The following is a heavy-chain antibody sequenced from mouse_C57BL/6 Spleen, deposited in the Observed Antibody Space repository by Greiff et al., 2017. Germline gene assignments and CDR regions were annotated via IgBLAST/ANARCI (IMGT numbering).Heavy chain of an antibody. D-gene: IGHD1-1*01. Sequence: VQGVESGPGLVQPSQSLSITCTVSGFSLTSYGVHWVRQSPGKGLEWLGVIWSGGSTDYNAAFISRLSISKDNSKSQVFFKMNSLQADDTAIYYCARNPLYYGSSYGYFDVWGTGTTVTVSS. CDR3: ARNPLYYGSSYGYFDV. CDR2: IWSGGST. CDR1: GFSLTSYG. V-gene: IGHV2-2*01. J-gene: IGHJ1*03.